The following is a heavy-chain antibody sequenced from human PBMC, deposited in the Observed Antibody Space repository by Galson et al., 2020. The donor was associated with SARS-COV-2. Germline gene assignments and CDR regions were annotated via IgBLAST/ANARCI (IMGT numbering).Heavy chain of an antibody. Sequence: SETLYLTRPVPGASISSYYWSWIRQPPGKGLEWIGYIYYSGSTNYNPSLKRRVTISVDTSKNQFSLKLSSVTASDTAVYYCARGSIAYCGGDCHSQNWFYPCGQGTLVTVSS. J-gene: IGHJ5*02. CDR2: IYYSGST. CDR1: GASISSYY. D-gene: IGHD2-21*01. CDR3: ARGSIAYCGGDCHSQNWFYP. V-gene: IGHV4-59*01.